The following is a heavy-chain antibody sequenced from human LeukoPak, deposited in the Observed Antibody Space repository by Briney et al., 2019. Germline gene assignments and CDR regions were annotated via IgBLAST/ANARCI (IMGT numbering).Heavy chain of an antibody. J-gene: IGHJ4*02. CDR2: ISSSGSTI. CDR3: ARVSGDKPPAFDY. V-gene: IGHV3-11*01. CDR1: GFTFSDYY. Sequence: TPGGSLRLSCAAPGFTFSDYYMSWIRQAPGKGLEWVSYISSSGSTIYYADSVKGRFTISRDNAKNSLYLQMNSLRAEDTAVYYCARVSGDKPPAFDYWGQGTLVTVSS. D-gene: IGHD4-17*01.